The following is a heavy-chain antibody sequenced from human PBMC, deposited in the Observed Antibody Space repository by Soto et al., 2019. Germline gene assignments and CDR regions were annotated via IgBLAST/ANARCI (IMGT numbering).Heavy chain of an antibody. CDR2: ISYDGSNK. Sequence: GSLRLSCAASGFTFSSYGMHWVRQAPGKGLEWVAVISYDGSNKSYADSVKGRFTISRDNSKNTLYLQMNSLRAEDTAVYYCARAYYSSGWYFDYYYGMDVWGQGTTVTVSS. D-gene: IGHD6-19*01. V-gene: IGHV3-30*03. J-gene: IGHJ6*02. CDR3: ARAYYSSGWYFDYYYGMDV. CDR1: GFTFSSYG.